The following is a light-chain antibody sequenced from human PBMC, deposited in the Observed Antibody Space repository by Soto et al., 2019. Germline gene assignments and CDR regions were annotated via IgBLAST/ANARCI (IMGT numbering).Light chain of an antibody. CDR2: EVN. J-gene: IGLJ2*01. Sequence: QSALTQPPSASGSPGQSVTISCTGTSSDIGGYDYVSWYQQHPGKAPQLMIYEVNKRPSGVPDRFSGPKSGNTASLTVSGLQAEDEADYYCNSYAGSNNVAFGGGTQLTVL. CDR1: SSDIGGYDY. CDR3: NSYAGSNNVA. V-gene: IGLV2-8*01.